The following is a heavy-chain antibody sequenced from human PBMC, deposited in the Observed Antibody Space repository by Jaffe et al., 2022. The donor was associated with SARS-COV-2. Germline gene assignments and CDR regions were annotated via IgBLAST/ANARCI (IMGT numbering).Heavy chain of an antibody. D-gene: IGHD1-7*01. CDR1: GFSLRTSGVG. Sequence: QITLKESGPTLVKPTQTLTLTCTFSGFSLRTSGVGVGWIRQPPGKALEWLALIYWDDDKRYSPSLKSRLTITKDTSKNQVVLTMTNMDPVDTATYFCAHRLLRFTWNYGQWDYWGQGTLVTVSS. CDR2: IYWDDDK. CDR3: AHRLLRFTWNYGQWDY. V-gene: IGHV2-5*02. J-gene: IGHJ4*02.